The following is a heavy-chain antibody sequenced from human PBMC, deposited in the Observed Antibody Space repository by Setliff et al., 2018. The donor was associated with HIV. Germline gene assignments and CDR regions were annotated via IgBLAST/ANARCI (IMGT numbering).Heavy chain of an antibody. CDR1: GFTFNTYA. V-gene: IGHV3-48*01. CDR2: ISSSSSTI. CDR3: AREGIAAADSYSYGFGQIDY. D-gene: IGHD6-13*01. Sequence: GGSLRLSCAASGFTFNTYAMNWVRQAPGKGLEWVSYISSSSSTIYYADSVKGRFTISRDNAKNSLYLQMNSLRAEDTAVYYCAREGIAAADSYSYGFGQIDYWGQGTLVTVSS. J-gene: IGHJ4*02.